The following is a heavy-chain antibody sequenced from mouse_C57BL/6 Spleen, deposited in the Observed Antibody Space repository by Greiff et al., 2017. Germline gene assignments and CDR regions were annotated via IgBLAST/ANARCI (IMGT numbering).Heavy chain of an antibody. CDR3: ARPIYYDYAYAMDY. CDR2: IYPGDGDT. CDR1: GYAFSSYW. J-gene: IGHJ4*01. Sequence: QVHVKQSGAELVKPGASVKISCKASGYAFSSYWMNWVKQRPGKGLEWIGQIYPGDGDTNYNGKFKGKATLTADKSSSTAYMQLSSLTSEDSAVYFCARPIYYDYAYAMDYWGQGTSVTVSS. V-gene: IGHV1-80*01. D-gene: IGHD2-4*01.